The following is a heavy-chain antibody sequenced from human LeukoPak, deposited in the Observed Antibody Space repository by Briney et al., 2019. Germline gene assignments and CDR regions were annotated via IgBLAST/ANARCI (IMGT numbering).Heavy chain of an antibody. CDR1: GGSISSYY. CDR3: AREGVYDFWSASISRSVYGMDV. V-gene: IGHV4-4*07. CDR2: IYTSGST. J-gene: IGHJ6*02. Sequence: SETLSLTCTVSGGSISSYYWSWIRQPAGKGLEWIGRIYTSGSTNYNPSLKSRVTMSVDTSKNQFSLKLSSVTAADTAVYYCAREGVYDFWSASISRSVYGMDVWGQGTTVTVSS. D-gene: IGHD3-3*01.